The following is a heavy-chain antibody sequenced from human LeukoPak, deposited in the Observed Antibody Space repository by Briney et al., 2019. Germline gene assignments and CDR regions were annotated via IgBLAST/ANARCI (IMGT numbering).Heavy chain of an antibody. J-gene: IGHJ4*02. CDR2: ISGSGGST. CDR3: ATLGDYYGSGNPRNIDY. CDR1: GFTFTKYW. V-gene: IGHV3-23*01. Sequence: GGSLRLSCAASGFTFTKYWMSWVRRAPGKGLEWVSAISGSGGSTYYADSVKGRFTISRDNSKNTLYLQMNSLRAEDTAVYYCATLGDYYGSGNPRNIDYWGQGTLVTVSS. D-gene: IGHD3-10*01.